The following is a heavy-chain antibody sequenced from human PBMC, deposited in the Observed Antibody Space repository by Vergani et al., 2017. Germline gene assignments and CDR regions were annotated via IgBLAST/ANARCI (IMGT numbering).Heavy chain of an antibody. V-gene: IGHV4-34*01. CDR1: GGSFSGYY. Sequence: QVQLQQWGAGLLKPSETLSLTCAVYGGSFSGYYWSWIRQPPGKGLEWIGEINHSGSTNYNPSLKSRVTISVDTSKNQLSLKMSSVTAADTAVFYCASSGNMVRGVIAYYYYGMDVWGQGTTVTVSS. CDR2: INHSGST. CDR3: ASSGNMVRGVIAYYYYGMDV. D-gene: IGHD3-10*01. J-gene: IGHJ6*02.